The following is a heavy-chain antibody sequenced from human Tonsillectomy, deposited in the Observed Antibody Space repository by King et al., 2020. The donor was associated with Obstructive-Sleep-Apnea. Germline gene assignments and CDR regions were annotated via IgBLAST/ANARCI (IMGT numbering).Heavy chain of an antibody. CDR3: AGDRDDPDYYYGMDV. V-gene: IGHV4-39*07. CDR2: IYYSGSS. Sequence: QLQESGPGLVKPSETLSLTCTVSGGSISSSSYYWGWIRQPPGKGLEWIGSIYYSGSSYYNPSLKSRVTISVDTSKNQFSLRLSSVTAAATAVYYCAGDRDDPDYYYGMDVWGQGTTVTVSS. J-gene: IGHJ6*02. CDR1: GGSISSSSYY. D-gene: IGHD1-1*01.